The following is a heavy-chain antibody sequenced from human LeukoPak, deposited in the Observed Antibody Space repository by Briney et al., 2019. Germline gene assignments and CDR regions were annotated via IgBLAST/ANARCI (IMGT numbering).Heavy chain of an antibody. V-gene: IGHV3-66*02. CDR1: GFTVSYNY. CDR3: AGDGWHGLFTY. D-gene: IGHD5-24*01. Sequence: GGSLRLSCVASGFTVSYNYMSWVRQAPGKGLEWVSIIYGGGTTYYADSVKGRFTISRDNSKNTVSLQMNSLRAEDTAVYYCAGDGWHGLFTYWGQGTLVTVSS. CDR2: IYGGGTT. J-gene: IGHJ4*02.